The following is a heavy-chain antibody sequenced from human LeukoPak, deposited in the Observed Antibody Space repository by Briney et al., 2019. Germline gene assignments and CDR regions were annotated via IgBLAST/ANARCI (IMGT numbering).Heavy chain of an antibody. D-gene: IGHD6-6*01. CDR2: IKEDGSEK. J-gene: IGHJ4*02. CDR3: AKEGPQQLVQGYFDY. CDR1: GFTFSSYW. V-gene: IGHV3-7*01. Sequence: GGSLRLSCAASGFTFSSYWMSWVRQAPGKGLEWVANIKEDGSEKYYVDSVKGRFTISRDNAKNSLSLQMNSLRAEDTAVYYCAKEGPQQLVQGYFDYWGQGTLVTVSS.